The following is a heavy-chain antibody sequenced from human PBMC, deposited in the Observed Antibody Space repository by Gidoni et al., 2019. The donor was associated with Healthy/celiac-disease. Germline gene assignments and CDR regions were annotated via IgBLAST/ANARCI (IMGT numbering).Heavy chain of an antibody. CDR1: GCTFSSYA. CDR3: ARGNSSWEPYNWFDP. V-gene: IGHV1-69*01. Sequence: QVQLVQSGAEVKKPGSSVKVSCKASGCTFSSYAISWVRQAPGQGLEWMGGIIPIFGTANDAKKFQGRVKNTADESTSTAYMELSSLRSEDTAVYYWARGNSSWEPYNWFDPWGQGTLVTVSS. CDR2: IIPIFGTA. J-gene: IGHJ5*02. D-gene: IGHD6-13*01.